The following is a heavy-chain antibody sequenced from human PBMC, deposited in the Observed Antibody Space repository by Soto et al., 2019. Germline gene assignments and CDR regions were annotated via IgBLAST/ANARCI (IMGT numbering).Heavy chain of an antibody. V-gene: IGHV2-5*02. J-gene: IGHJ4*02. Sequence: QITLKESGPALVKPTQTLTLTCSFSGFSLSTSGVGEGWVRQAPGKALEWLTLFDWDDDRRYNPSLKSRLTFAKDASRDHVGLTMTKMDPVDTATYYCAHGAEILGAPAFDYWGRGTLGTASS. D-gene: IGHD2-8*02. CDR1: GFSLSTSGVG. CDR3: AHGAEILGAPAFDY. CDR2: FDWDDDR.